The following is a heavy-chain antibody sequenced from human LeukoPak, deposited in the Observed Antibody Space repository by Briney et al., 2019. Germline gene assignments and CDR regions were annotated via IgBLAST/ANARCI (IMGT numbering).Heavy chain of an antibody. V-gene: IGHV3-23*01. CDR1: GFTVSGNY. CDR2: ISGSGGST. D-gene: IGHD4-17*01. J-gene: IGHJ4*02. CDR3: AGYGDYVRGSDY. Sequence: GGSLRLSCAVSGFTVSGNYMSWVRQAPGKGLEWVSIISGSGGSTYYADSVKGRFTISRDNSKNTLYLQMNSLRTEDTAVYYCAGYGDYVRGSDYWGQGTLVTVSS.